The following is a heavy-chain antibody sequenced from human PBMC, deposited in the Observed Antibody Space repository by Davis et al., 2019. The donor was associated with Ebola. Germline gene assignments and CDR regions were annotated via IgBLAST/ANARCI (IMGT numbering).Heavy chain of an antibody. Sequence: GESLKISCKGSGYSFTSYWIGWVRQMPGKGLEWMGIIYPGDSDTRYSPSFQGQVTISADKPISTAYLQWSSLKASDTAMYYCARLTYYYDSSGRYDAFDIWGQGTMVTVSS. CDR3: ARLTYYYDSSGRYDAFDI. V-gene: IGHV5-51*01. CDR1: GYSFTSYW. D-gene: IGHD3-22*01. CDR2: IYPGDSDT. J-gene: IGHJ3*02.